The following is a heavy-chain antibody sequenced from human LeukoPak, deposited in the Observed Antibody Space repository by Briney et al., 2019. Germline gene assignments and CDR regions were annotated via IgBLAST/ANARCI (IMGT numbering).Heavy chain of an antibody. V-gene: IGHV3-9*01. Sequence: GGSLRLSCAASGFTFDDYAMHWVRQAPGKGLEWVSGISWNSGTIDYADSVKGRFTISRDNAKNSLYLQMKSLRAEDTALYYCAKDIVGGTSGGMDVWGQGTTVTVSS. CDR1: GFTFDDYA. D-gene: IGHD1-26*01. CDR3: AKDIVGGTSGGMDV. CDR2: ISWNSGTI. J-gene: IGHJ6*02.